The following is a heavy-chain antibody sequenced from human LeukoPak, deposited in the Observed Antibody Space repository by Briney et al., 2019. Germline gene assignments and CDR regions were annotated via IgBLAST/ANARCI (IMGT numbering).Heavy chain of an antibody. Sequence: GGSLRLSCAASGFTFCTYAMHWVRQAPGKGLEWVAIVSYDGSKKDYADSVKGRFSISRDNSKNTLYLQMNSLRAEDTAIYYCAKDNMAQGSGSYLDYWGQGALVTVSS. D-gene: IGHD3-10*01. CDR2: VSYDGSKK. J-gene: IGHJ4*02. CDR1: GFTFCTYA. CDR3: AKDNMAQGSGSYLDY. V-gene: IGHV3-30*18.